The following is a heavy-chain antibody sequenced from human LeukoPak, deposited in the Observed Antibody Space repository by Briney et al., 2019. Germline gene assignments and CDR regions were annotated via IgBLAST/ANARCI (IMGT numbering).Heavy chain of an antibody. D-gene: IGHD3-10*01. CDR1: GGSFSGYY. J-gene: IGHJ4*02. Sequence: PSETLSLTCAVYGGSFSGYYWSWIRQPPGKGLEWIGEINHSGSTNYNPSLKSRVTISVDTSKNQFSLKLSSVTAADTAVYYCARAQGRYYGSGSYYNGHDYWGQGTLVTVSS. CDR2: INHSGST. V-gene: IGHV4-34*01. CDR3: ARAQGRYYGSGSYYNGHDY.